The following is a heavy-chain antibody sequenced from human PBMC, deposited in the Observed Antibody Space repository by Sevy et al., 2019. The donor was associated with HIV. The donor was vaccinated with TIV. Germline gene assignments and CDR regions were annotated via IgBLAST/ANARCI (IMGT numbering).Heavy chain of an antibody. CDR3: ARERSVTIIPHLDY. CDR1: GYTFTDYR. J-gene: IGHJ4*02. D-gene: IGHD3-3*01. Sequence: ASVKVSCKASGYTFTDYRIHWVRQAPGQGPEWMGRINPNSGDTNYAQKFQGRVILTRDTSISTAYMELSRLRSDDTAVYYCARERSVTIIPHLDYWGQGTLVTVSS. V-gene: IGHV1-2*06. CDR2: INPNSGDT.